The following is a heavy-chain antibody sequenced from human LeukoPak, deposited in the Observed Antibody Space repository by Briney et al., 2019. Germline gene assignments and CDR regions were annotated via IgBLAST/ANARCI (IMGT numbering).Heavy chain of an antibody. D-gene: IGHD4-11*01. V-gene: IGHV3-7*03. CDR2: INPDGSEK. CDR3: AKDAANVDYPYYFDY. Sequence: GGSLRLSCAVSGFTFSSDWMIWVRQAPGKGLEWVANINPDGSEKNYVDSVRGRFTISRDNAKNSLDLQMNSLRAEDTAVYYCAKDAANVDYPYYFDYWGQGALVTVSS. J-gene: IGHJ4*02. CDR1: GFTFSSDW.